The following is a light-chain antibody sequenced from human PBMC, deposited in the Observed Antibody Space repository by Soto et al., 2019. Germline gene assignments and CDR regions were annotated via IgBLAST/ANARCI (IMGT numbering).Light chain of an antibody. Sequence: QSVLTQPPSVSGAPGQRVTISCTGSSSNIGAGYDVHWYQQLPGTAPKLLIYDNTNRPSGVPDRFSGSKSGTSASLAITGLQAEDEADYYCQSYDSSLSGVFGTGTKVTVL. V-gene: IGLV1-40*01. CDR2: DNT. J-gene: IGLJ1*01. CDR3: QSYDSSLSGV. CDR1: SSNIGAGYD.